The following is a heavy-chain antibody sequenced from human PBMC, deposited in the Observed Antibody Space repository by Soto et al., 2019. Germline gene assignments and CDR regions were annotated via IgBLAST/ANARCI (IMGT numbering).Heavy chain of an antibody. CDR3: AGGPAGTKIFGVMTWY. V-gene: IGHV3-21*01. CDR1: GFTFSSYS. D-gene: IGHD3-3*01. J-gene: IGHJ4*02. Sequence: PGGSLRLSCAAPGFTFSSYSMNWVRQAPGKGLEWVSSISSSSSYIYYADSVKGRFTISRDNAKNSLYLQMNSLRAEDTAVYYCAGGPAGTKIFGVMTWYWGQGALVAVSS. CDR2: ISSSSSYI.